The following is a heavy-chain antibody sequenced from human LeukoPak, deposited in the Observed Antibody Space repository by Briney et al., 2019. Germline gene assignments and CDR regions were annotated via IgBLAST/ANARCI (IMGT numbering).Heavy chain of an antibody. V-gene: IGHV4-59*01. CDR1: GGSISSYY. CDR2: IYYSGST. CDR3: ATQGNSGYYYYYMDV. D-gene: IGHD4-23*01. J-gene: IGHJ6*03. Sequence: SETLSLTRTVSGGSISSYYWSWIRQPPGKGLEWIGYIYYSGSTNYNPSLKSRVTISVDTSKNQFSLKLSSVTAADTAVYYCATQGNSGYYYYYMDVWGKGTTVTVSS.